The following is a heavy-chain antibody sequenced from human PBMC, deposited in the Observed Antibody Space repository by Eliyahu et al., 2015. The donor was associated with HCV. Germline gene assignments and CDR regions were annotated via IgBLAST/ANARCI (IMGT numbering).Heavy chain of an antibody. D-gene: IGHD1-1*01. Sequence: EVQLVESGGGLVKPGGSLRLSCVASGFTFSSYNMNWVRQAPGKGLEWVSSITSSGNNMYYADSVKGRFTISRDNAKNSLYLQLNSLRAEDTAVYYCAARLEIDCWGQGTLVTVSS. CDR3: AARLEIDC. CDR2: ITSSGNNM. J-gene: IGHJ4*02. V-gene: IGHV3-21*01. CDR1: GFTFSSYN.